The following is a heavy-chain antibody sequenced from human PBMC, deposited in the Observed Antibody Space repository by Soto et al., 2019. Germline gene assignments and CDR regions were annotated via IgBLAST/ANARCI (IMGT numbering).Heavy chain of an antibody. V-gene: IGHV4-34*01. CDR1: GGSLSGYY. J-gene: IGHJ4*02. D-gene: IGHD2-2*01. CDR3: ARRVTMQYYFDY. Sequence: QVQLQHWGAGLLKPSETLSRTCAVYGGSLSGYYWSWLRQPPGKGLEWIGEINDSGSTNYNPSFKSRVKISAETSKNQFSLKLTSVTAADTAVYYCARRVTMQYYFDYWGQGTLVPVFS. CDR2: INDSGST.